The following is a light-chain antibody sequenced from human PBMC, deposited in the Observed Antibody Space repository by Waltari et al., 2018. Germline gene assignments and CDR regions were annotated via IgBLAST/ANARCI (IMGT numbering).Light chain of an antibody. V-gene: IGLV2-8*01. CDR2: EVS. CDR1: SSDVGSDYNY. Sequence: QSALTQPPSASGSPGQSLTISCTGTSSDVGSDYNYVSWYQQHPGKAPKLIIHEVSKRPSGVPDRFSGSKYGNTASLTVSGLQAEDEADYYCSSYAGSNTDVFGTGTRVTV. CDR3: SSYAGSNTDV. J-gene: IGLJ1*01.